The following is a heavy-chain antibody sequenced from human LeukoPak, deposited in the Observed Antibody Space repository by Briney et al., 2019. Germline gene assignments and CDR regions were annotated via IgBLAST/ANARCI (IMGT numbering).Heavy chain of an antibody. V-gene: IGHV3-74*01. J-gene: IGHJ4*02. CDR2: SNSDGSST. CDR3: AREDFNDYYFDY. Sequence: GGSLRLSCAASGFTFRSYWMHWVRQAPGKGLVWVSRSNSDGSSTTYADSVKGRFTISRDNAKNTLYLQMNSLRAEDTAVYYCAREDFNDYYFDYWGQGTLVTVSS. D-gene: IGHD2-21*02. CDR1: GFTFRSYW.